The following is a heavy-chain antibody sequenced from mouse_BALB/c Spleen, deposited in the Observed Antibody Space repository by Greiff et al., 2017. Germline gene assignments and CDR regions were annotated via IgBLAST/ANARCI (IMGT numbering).Heavy chain of an antibody. CDR1: GYTFTSYW. D-gene: IGHD2-1*01. V-gene: IGHV1-7*01. Sequence: QVQLQQSGAELAKPGASVKMSCKASGYTFTSYWMHWVKQRPGQGLEWIGYINPSTGYTEYNQKFKDKATLTADKSSSTAYMQLSSLTSEDSAVYYCARLGGNYEDAMDYWGQGTSGTVSS. CDR3: ARLGGNYEDAMDY. CDR2: INPSTGYT. J-gene: IGHJ4*01.